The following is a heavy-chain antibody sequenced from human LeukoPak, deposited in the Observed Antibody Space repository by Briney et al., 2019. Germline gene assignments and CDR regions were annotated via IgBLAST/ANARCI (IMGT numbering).Heavy chain of an antibody. J-gene: IGHJ5*02. CDR3: AREPAIFGVVIIPVGGYWFDP. Sequence: ASVKVSCKVSGYTLTELSMHWVRQAPGKGLEWMGGFDPEDGETIYAQKFQGRVTMTEDTSTDTAYMELSSLRSEDTAVYYCAREPAIFGVVIIPVGGYWFDPWGQGTLVTVSS. CDR2: FDPEDGET. D-gene: IGHD3-3*02. CDR1: GYTLTELS. V-gene: IGHV1-24*01.